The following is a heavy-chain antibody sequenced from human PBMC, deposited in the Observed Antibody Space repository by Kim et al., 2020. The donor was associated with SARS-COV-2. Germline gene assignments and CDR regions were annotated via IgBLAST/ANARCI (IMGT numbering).Heavy chain of an antibody. V-gene: IGHV4-4*07. CDR2: IYTSGST. J-gene: IGHJ6*02. D-gene: IGHD3-10*01. CDR3: AREITMVRGVIRYYYYYYGMDV. Sequence: SETLSLTCTVSGGSISSYYWSWIRQLAGKGLEWIGRIYTSGSTNYNPSLKSRVTMSVDTSKNQFSLKLSSVTAADTAVYYCAREITMVRGVIRYYYYYYGMDVWGQGTTVTVSS. CDR1: GGSISSYY.